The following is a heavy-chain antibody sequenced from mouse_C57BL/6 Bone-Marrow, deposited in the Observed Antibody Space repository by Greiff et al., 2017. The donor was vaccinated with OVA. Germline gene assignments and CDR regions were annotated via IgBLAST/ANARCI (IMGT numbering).Heavy chain of an antibody. CDR1: GYTFTSYG. V-gene: IGHV1-81*01. CDR2: IYPRSGNT. CDR3: ASALYGNYPYYFDY. D-gene: IGHD2-1*01. Sequence: QVQLQQSGAELARPGASVKLSCKASGYTFTSYGISWVKQRTGQGLEWIGEIYPRSGNTYYNEKFKGKATLTADKSSSTAYMELRSLTSEDSAVYFCASALYGNYPYYFDYWGQGTTLTVSS. J-gene: IGHJ2*01.